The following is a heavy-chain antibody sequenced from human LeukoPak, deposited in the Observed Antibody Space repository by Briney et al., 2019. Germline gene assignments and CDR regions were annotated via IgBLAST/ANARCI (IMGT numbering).Heavy chain of an antibody. CDR3: ARDGIRGVNY. J-gene: IGHJ4*02. Sequence: GGSLRLSCAASGFTFSSYSMNWVRQAPGKGLEWVSYISSSSSTIYYADSVKGRFTISRDNAKNSLYLQMNSLRAEDTAVYYCARDGIRGVNYWGQGTLVTVSS. CDR1: GFTFSSYS. CDR2: ISSSSSTI. V-gene: IGHV3-48*04. D-gene: IGHD3-10*01.